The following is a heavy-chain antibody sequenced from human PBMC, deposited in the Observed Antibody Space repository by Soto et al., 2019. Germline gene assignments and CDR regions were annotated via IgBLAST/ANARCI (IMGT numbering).Heavy chain of an antibody. CDR2: ISYDGSNK. CDR3: ARTFLEWLLSGWFDP. D-gene: IGHD3-3*02. V-gene: IGHV3-30-3*01. CDR1: GFTFSRYA. Sequence: GGSLRLSCAASGFTFSRYAMHWVRQAPGKGLEWVAVISYDGSNKYYADSVKGRFTISRDNSKNTLYLQMNSLRAEDTAVYYCARTFLEWLLSGWFDPWGQGTLVTVSS. J-gene: IGHJ5*02.